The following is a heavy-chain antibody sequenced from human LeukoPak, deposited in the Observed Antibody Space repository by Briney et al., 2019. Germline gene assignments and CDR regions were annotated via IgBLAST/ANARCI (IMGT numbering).Heavy chain of an antibody. V-gene: IGHV1-18*01. CDR2: ISAYNGNT. J-gene: IGHJ3*02. CDR3: ARVYYDFWSGYEHDVFDI. D-gene: IGHD3-3*01. CDR1: GYTFTSYG. Sequence: ASVKVSCKASGYTFTSYGISWVRQAPGQGLEWMGWISAYNGNTNYAQKLQGRVTMTTDTSTSTAYMELRSLRSDDTAVYYCARVYYDFWSGYEHDVFDIWGQGTMVTVSS.